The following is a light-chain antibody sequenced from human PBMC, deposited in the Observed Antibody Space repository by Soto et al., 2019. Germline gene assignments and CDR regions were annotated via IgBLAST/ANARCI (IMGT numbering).Light chain of an antibody. J-gene: IGLJ1*01. CDR3: TSYTGDDFTFV. V-gene: IGLV2-8*01. CDR2: EVS. Sequence: QSVLTQPPSASGSLGQSVTISCTGTSSDIGTCDYVSWYQQHPGRAPKLIFEVSKRPLGVPDRFSGSKSGNTASLIVSGLQPDDEAEYHCTSYTGDDFTFVFGTGTKVTVL. CDR1: SSDIGTCDY.